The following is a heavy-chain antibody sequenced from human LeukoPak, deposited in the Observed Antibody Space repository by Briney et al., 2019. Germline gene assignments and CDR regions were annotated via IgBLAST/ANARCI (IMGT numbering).Heavy chain of an antibody. CDR2: IYHSGST. Sequence: SETLSLTCTVSGGSISSYYWSWIRQPPGKGLEWIGYIYHSGSTYYNPSLKSRVTISVDRSKNQFSLRLSSVTAADTAVYYCARSGYSYGYLAWFDPWGQGTLVTVSS. CDR1: GGSISSYY. D-gene: IGHD5-18*01. CDR3: ARSGYSYGYLAWFDP. J-gene: IGHJ5*02. V-gene: IGHV4-59*12.